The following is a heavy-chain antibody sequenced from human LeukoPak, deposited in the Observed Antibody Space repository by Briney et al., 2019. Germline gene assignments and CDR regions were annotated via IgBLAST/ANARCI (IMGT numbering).Heavy chain of an antibody. D-gene: IGHD1-26*01. Sequence: GGSLRLSCAGSGFSFDDYTMHWVRQAPGKGLEWVALISWDGHSTDYAYAVKGRCTISSNNSKNSKNMKMKSMRTEDTDLSYGENSSSRGGKVGGAFDHWGQGTLVTVSS. CDR1: GFSFDDYT. CDR2: ISWDGHST. CDR3: ENSSSRGGKVGGAFDH. J-gene: IGHJ5*02. V-gene: IGHV3-43*01.